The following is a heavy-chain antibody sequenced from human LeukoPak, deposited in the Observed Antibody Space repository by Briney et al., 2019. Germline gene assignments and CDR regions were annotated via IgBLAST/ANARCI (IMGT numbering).Heavy chain of an antibody. CDR2: IYYSGST. D-gene: IGHD3-10*01. CDR1: GGSISSSSYY. CDR3: ARLITMVRGSYAFDI. Sequence: PSETLSLTCTVSGGSISSSSYYWGWIRQPPGKGLEWIGSIYYSGSTYYNPSLKSRVTTSVDTSKNQFSLKLSSVTAADTAVYYCARLITMVRGSYAFDIWGHGTMVTVSS. V-gene: IGHV4-39*07. J-gene: IGHJ3*02.